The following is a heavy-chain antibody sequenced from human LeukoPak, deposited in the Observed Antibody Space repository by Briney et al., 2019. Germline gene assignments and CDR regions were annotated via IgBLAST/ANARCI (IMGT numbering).Heavy chain of an antibody. Sequence: ASVKVSCKASGYTFTGYYMHWVRQAPGQGLEWMGWINPNSGGTNYAQKFQGRVTMTRDTSISTAYMELCRLRSDDTAVYYCARPLTTVDWFDPWGQGTLVTVSS. CDR2: INPNSGGT. J-gene: IGHJ5*02. D-gene: IGHD4-17*01. V-gene: IGHV1-2*02. CDR3: ARPLTTVDWFDP. CDR1: GYTFTGYY.